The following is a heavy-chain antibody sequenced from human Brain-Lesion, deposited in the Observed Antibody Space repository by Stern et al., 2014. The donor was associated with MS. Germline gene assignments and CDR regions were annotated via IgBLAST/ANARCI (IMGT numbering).Heavy chain of an antibody. CDR3: ARDQRGITIFGVVTDYYYLGMDV. CDR1: GYIFTGYY. J-gene: IGHJ6*02. Sequence: VPLVDSGAEVKKPGASVKVSCKTSGYIFTGYYIHWVRQAPGQGLEWMAWINPNTGGTKSAQKVQGRVTMSRDTSISTAYVELSSLTSDDTAVYYCARDQRGITIFGVVTDYYYLGMDVWGQGTTVTVSS. CDR2: INPNTGGT. V-gene: IGHV1-2*02. D-gene: IGHD3-3*01.